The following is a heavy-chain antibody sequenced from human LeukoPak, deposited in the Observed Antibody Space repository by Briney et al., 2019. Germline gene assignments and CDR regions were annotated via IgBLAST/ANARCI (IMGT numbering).Heavy chain of an antibody. V-gene: IGHV4-59*08. D-gene: IGHD3-10*01. CDR2: IYNSGNT. J-gene: IGHJ4*02. Sequence: SETLSLTCTVSGGSISSYYWSWIRQPPGKGLGWIGYIYNSGNTNYNPSLESRVTISVDTSSNRFSLTLHSVTAADTAVYYCARHGYASGSGYFDYWGQGTLVTVSS. CDR3: ARHGYASGSGYFDY. CDR1: GGSISSYY.